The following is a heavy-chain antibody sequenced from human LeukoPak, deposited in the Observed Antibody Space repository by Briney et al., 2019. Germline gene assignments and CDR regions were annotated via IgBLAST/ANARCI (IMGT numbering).Heavy chain of an antibody. Sequence: ASVKVSCKASGYTFTGYYMHWVRQAPGQGLEWMGWINPNSGGTNYAQKSQGRVTMTRDTSISTAYMELSRLRSDDTAVYYCARNLYYYDSRGNWFDPWGQGTLVTVSS. CDR1: GYTFTGYY. J-gene: IGHJ5*02. CDR2: INPNSGGT. D-gene: IGHD3-22*01. CDR3: ARNLYYYDSRGNWFDP. V-gene: IGHV1-2*02.